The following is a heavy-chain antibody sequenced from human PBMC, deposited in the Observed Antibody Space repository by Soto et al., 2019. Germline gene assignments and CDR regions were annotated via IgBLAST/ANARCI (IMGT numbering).Heavy chain of an antibody. CDR2: IIPIFGTA. CDR1: GGTFSSYS. V-gene: IGHV1-69*06. J-gene: IGHJ3*01. Sequence: VASVKVCYKASGGTFSSYSISWVRQAPGQGLEWMGGIIPIFGTANYAQKFQGRVTITADKSTSTAYMELSSLRSEDTAVYYCARKVPYYYDSSGQRDAFDLWGQGTMVTVSS. CDR3: ARKVPYYYDSSGQRDAFDL. D-gene: IGHD3-22*01.